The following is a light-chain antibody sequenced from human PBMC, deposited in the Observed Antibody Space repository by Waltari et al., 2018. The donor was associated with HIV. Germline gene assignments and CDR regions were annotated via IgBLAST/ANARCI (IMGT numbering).Light chain of an antibody. V-gene: IGLV6-57*01. CDR3: QSYDSDSLV. CDR2: EDN. CDR1: SGSVAATL. Sequence: FMLTQPHSVSASPGETVTISFTHSSGSVAATLVQWFQQRPGSSPTTVIYEDNERPSGVPDRFSGSIDSSSSSASFTAFLTISGLKTEDEAVYYCQSYDSDSLVFGGGTRLTVL. J-gene: IGLJ3*02.